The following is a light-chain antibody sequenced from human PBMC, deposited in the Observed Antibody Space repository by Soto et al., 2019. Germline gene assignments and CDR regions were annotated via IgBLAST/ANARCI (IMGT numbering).Light chain of an antibody. CDR1: KLGDKY. Sequence: SYEPTQPPSVSVSPGQTASITCSGDKLGDKYACWYQQKPGQSPVLVIYQDSKRPSGIPERFSGSNSGNTATLTISGTQAMDEADYYCQAWDSSIVVFGGGTKLTVL. CDR2: QDS. V-gene: IGLV3-1*01. CDR3: QAWDSSIVV. J-gene: IGLJ2*01.